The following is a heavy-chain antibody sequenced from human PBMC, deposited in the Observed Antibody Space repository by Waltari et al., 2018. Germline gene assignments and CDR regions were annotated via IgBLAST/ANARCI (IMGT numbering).Heavy chain of an antibody. CDR3: ARLVWFGAWIDN. CDR1: GDSIKTVTYY. Sequence: QVQLQESGPGMLRPSETLSLTCTVSGDSIKTVTYYWGWIRPSPGKGLECLGTIHSSGTTYVPASLEPRVTISVDTFNNRFSLNLRSATAADTAVYFCARLVWFGAWIDNWGQGSLVTVSS. D-gene: IGHD3-10*01. CDR2: IHSSGTT. V-gene: IGHV4-39*01. J-gene: IGHJ4*02.